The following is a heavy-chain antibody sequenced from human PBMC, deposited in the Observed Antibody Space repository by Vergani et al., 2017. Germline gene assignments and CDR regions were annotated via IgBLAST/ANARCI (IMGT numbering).Heavy chain of an antibody. CDR2: ISSSSSYI. CDR1: GFTFSSYS. CDR3: ARDLNYGDYVTFGYGY. D-gene: IGHD4-17*01. Sequence: VQLVESGGGVVQPGGSLRLSCAASGFTFSSYSMNWVRQAPGKGLEWVSSISSSSSYIYYADSVKGRFTISRDNAKNSLYLQMNSLRAEDTAVYYCARDLNYGDYVTFGYGYWGQGTLVTVSS. J-gene: IGHJ4*02. V-gene: IGHV3-21*01.